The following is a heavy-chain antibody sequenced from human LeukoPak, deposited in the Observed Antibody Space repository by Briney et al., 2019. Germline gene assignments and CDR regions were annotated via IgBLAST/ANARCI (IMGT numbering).Heavy chain of an antibody. Sequence: GGALTLSCAPCVWTFRSYGMQWVGQAAARGLEWVTFRRYNGSNAYYANPVRGPFTISNDNSIDTLYLQMTTLRPEDTAAYYSAKGLTLLTFDYGGQGALVTVSS. CDR2: RRYNGSNA. CDR3: AKGLTLLTFDY. CDR1: VWTFRSYG. D-gene: IGHD4-23*01. V-gene: IGHV3-30*02. J-gene: IGHJ4*02.